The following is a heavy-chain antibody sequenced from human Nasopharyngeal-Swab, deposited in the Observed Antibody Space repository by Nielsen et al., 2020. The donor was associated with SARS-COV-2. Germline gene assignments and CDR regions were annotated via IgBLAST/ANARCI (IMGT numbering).Heavy chain of an antibody. CDR3: ARARHMGNWFDP. D-gene: IGHD2-21*01. J-gene: IGHJ5*02. Sequence: SETLSLTCAVYGGSFSGYYWTWIRQPPGKGLEWIGEIYHSGSTNYNPSLRSRVTISEDTSKNQFSLELSSVTAADTAVYYCARARHMGNWFDPWGQGTLVTVSS. CDR2: IYHSGST. CDR1: GGSFSGYY. V-gene: IGHV4-34*01.